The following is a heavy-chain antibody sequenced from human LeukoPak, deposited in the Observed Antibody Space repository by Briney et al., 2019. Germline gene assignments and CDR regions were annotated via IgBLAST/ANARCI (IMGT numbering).Heavy chain of an antibody. J-gene: IGHJ4*02. V-gene: IGHV1-46*01. CDR1: GYTFTSYY. D-gene: IGHD3-22*01. CDR2: INPSGGST. Sequence: ASVKVSCEASGYTFTSYYMHWVRQAPGQGLEWMGIINPSGGSTSYAQKFQGRVTMTRDTSTSTVYMELSSLRSEDTAVYYCARDVERGVYYYDSSGYSRVSQYWGQGTLVTVSS. CDR3: ARDVERGVYYYDSSGYSRVSQY.